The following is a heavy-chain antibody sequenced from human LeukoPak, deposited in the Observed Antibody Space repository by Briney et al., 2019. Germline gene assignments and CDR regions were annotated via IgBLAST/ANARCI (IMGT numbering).Heavy chain of an antibody. CDR1: GYTFTGYY. V-gene: IGHV1-2*02. D-gene: IGHD2-15*01. J-gene: IGHJ4*02. Sequence: GASVKVSCKASGYTFTGYYMHWVRQAPGQGLEWMGWINPNSSGTNYAQKFQGRVTLTRDTSISTVYMELSRLTSDDTAVYYCARDDCSGSNCYSGNFDCWGQGTLVTVSS. CDR3: ARDDCSGSNCYSGNFDC. CDR2: INPNSSGT.